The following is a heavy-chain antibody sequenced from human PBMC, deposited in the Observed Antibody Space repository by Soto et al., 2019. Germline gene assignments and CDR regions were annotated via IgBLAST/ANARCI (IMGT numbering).Heavy chain of an antibody. J-gene: IGHJ4*02. D-gene: IGHD3-16*01. CDR2: ISAYNGNT. CDR1: GYTFTSYG. Sequence: ASVKVSCKASGYTFTSYGISWVRQAPGQGLEWMGWISAYNGNTNYAQKLQGRVTMTTDTSTSTAYMELRSLRSDDTAVYYCATIPGANPIWGTARGSFWGQGTLVTVSS. V-gene: IGHV1-18*01. CDR3: ATIPGANPIWGTARGSF.